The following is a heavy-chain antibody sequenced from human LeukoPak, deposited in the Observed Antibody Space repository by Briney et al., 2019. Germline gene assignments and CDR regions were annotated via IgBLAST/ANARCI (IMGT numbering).Heavy chain of an antibody. V-gene: IGHV1-69*01. CDR1: GGTFSSSA. CDR2: IIPIFGTA. Sequence: SVKVSCKASGGTFSSSAISWVRQAPEPGLEWMGGIIPIFGTANYAQKFQGRVTITADESTSTAYMELSSLRSEDTAVYYCAAYCSGDSCHGVFDYWGQGTLVTVSS. CDR3: AAYCSGDSCHGVFDY. D-gene: IGHD2-15*01. J-gene: IGHJ4*02.